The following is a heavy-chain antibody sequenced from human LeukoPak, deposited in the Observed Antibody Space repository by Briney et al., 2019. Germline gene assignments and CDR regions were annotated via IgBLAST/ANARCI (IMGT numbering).Heavy chain of an antibody. CDR2: IYPGDSDM. D-gene: IGHD5/OR15-5a*01. V-gene: IGHV5-51*01. CDR1: GYSFTNYW. Sequence: GESLKISCKGSGYSFTNYWIGWVRQMPGKGLEWMGIIYPGDSDMRYSPSFQGQVTISADQSFSTAYLEWSGLKDSDSATYYCTKSMVSTKPWGLDVWGQGTTV. CDR3: TKSMVSTKPWGLDV. J-gene: IGHJ6*02.